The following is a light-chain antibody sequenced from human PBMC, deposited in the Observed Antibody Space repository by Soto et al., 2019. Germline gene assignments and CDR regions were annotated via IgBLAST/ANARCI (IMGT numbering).Light chain of an antibody. CDR3: QHYGSPFT. V-gene: IGKV3-20*01. J-gene: IGKJ3*01. CDR2: GAS. Sequence: EIVLTQSPGTLSLAPGERATLSCRASQSLVSNYLVWYQQKPGQAPRLVIYGASIRATGIPDRFSGSGSGTDFTLTISRLEPEDFAVYYCQHYGSPFTLGPGTKVDIK. CDR1: QSLVSNY.